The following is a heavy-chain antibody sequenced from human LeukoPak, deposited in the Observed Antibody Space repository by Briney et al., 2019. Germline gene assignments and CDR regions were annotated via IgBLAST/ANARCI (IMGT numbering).Heavy chain of an antibody. V-gene: IGHV4-34*01. CDR1: GGSFSGYY. CDR2: INDSGST. CDR3: ARLPRSSRVPAALPY. D-gene: IGHD2-2*01. Sequence: SETLSLTCAVYGGSFSGYYWSWIRQPPGKGLEWIGEINDSGSTNYNPSLKSRVTISLDTSKNLFSLKLSSVTAADTAVYYCARLPRSSRVPAALPYWGQGTLVTVSS. J-gene: IGHJ4*02.